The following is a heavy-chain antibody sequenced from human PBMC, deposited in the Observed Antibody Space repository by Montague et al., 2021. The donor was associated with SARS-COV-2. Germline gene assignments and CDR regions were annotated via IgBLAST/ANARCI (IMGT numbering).Heavy chain of an antibody. V-gene: IGHV4-34*01. Sequence: SETLSLTCAVYGGSFSDNYWSWIRKPPGKGLEWIGEINHRGTSNYNPSLKSRVSISVDTSKNQFSLYLGSATAADTAVYYCARGRQHFNMIVVVMTGGEYYFDYWGQGTLVTVSP. J-gene: IGHJ4*02. CDR3: ARGRQHFNMIVVVMTGGEYYFDY. D-gene: IGHD3-22*01. CDR1: GGSFSDNY. CDR2: INHRGTS.